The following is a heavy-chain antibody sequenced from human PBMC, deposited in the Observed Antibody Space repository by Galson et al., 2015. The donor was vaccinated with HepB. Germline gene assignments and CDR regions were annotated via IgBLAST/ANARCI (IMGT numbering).Heavy chain of an antibody. D-gene: IGHD2-15*01. Sequence: DTLSLTCAVSGGSISSSNWWSWVRQPPGKGLEWIGEIYHSGSTNYNPSLKSRVTISVDKSKNQFSLKLSSVTAADTAVYYCARAPIVVVVAATRYFDYWGQGTLVTVSS. V-gene: IGHV4-4*02. J-gene: IGHJ4*02. CDR2: IYHSGST. CDR3: ARAPIVVVVAATRYFDY. CDR1: GGSISSSNW.